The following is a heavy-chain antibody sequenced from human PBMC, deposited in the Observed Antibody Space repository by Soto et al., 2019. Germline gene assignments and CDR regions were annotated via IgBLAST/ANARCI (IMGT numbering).Heavy chain of an antibody. CDR3: ARVWEMATVAACDY. V-gene: IGHV5-51*01. D-gene: IGHD6-13*01. CDR1: GYTFTNYW. Sequence: LGESLKISCRGSGYTFTNYWIAWVRQMPGKGLEWMGIIYPGDSDTRYSPSFQGQVTISVDKSINTAYLQWSSLKASDSAMYYCARVWEMATVAACDYWGQGTLVTVSS. CDR2: IYPGDSDT. J-gene: IGHJ4*02.